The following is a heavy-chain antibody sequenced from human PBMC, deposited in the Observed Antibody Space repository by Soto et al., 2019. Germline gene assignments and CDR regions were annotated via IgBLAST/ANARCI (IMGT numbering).Heavy chain of an antibody. D-gene: IGHD3-9*01. J-gene: IGHJ4*02. CDR1: GGTFSSYA. V-gene: IGHV1-69*06. CDR2: IIPIFGTA. Sequence: QVQLVQSGAEVKKPGSSVKVSCKASGGTFSSYAISWVRQAPGQGLEWMGGIIPIFGTANYAQKFQGRVTITADKSTSAAYMELSSLRSEDTAVYYCARGDYDILTGYDYFDYWGQGTLVTVAS. CDR3: ARGDYDILTGYDYFDY.